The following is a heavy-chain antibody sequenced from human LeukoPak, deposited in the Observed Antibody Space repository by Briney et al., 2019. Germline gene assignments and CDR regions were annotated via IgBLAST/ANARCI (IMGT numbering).Heavy chain of an antibody. CDR1: GFTFSYYW. Sequence: GGSLRLSCAASGFTFSYYWMSWVRQAPGKGLEWVANIKEDGSENYSVDSVKGRFTISRDNAKNSLYLQMNSLRAEDTAVYYCARDQATIILGYFDYWGQGTLVTVSS. CDR2: IKEDGSEN. V-gene: IGHV3-7*01. J-gene: IGHJ4*02. CDR3: ARDQATIILGYFDY. D-gene: IGHD1-26*01.